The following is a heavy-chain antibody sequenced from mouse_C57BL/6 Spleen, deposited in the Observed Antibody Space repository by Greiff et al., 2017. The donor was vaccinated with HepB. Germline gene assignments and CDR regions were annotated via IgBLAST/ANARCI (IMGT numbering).Heavy chain of an antibody. J-gene: IGHJ3*01. D-gene: IGHD1-1*01. Sequence: QVQLNESGPELVKPGASVKISCKASGYAFSSSWMNWVKQRPGKGLEWIGRIYPGDGDTNYNGKFKGKATLTADKSSSTAYMQLSSLTSEDSAVYFCARTYYGSSSLAYWGQGTLVTVSA. CDR3: ARTYYGSSSLAY. CDR1: GYAFSSSW. V-gene: IGHV1-82*01. CDR2: IYPGDGDT.